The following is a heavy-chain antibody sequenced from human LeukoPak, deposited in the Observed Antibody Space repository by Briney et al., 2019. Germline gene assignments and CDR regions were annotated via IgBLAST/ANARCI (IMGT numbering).Heavy chain of an antibody. V-gene: IGHV4-39*01. CDR1: GGSITSSGYY. D-gene: IGHD2-15*01. Sequence: PSETLSLTCTVSGGSITSSGYYWGWIRQPPGKGLERIGALYYSGTTYYNPSLKSRVTLFVDTSKNQFSLKLSSVTAADTAVYYCARQHTRGVVVALVDYWGQGTLVTVSS. J-gene: IGHJ4*02. CDR2: LYYSGTT. CDR3: ARQHTRGVVVALVDY.